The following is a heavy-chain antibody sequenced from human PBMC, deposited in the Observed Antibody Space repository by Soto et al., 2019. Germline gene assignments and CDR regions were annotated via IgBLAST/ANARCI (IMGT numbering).Heavy chain of an antibody. Sequence: QVQLVESGGGLVKPGGSLRLSCVASGFTFNDYYMSWIRQAPGKGLEWVSYISSSSGYTNYADSVKGRFTTSRDNARNSLYLQMNSLRAEDTAVYYCARGGTTVTYFWGQGTLVTVSS. CDR2: ISSSSGYT. J-gene: IGHJ4*02. V-gene: IGHV3-11*06. CDR1: GFTFNDYY. CDR3: ARGGTTVTYF. D-gene: IGHD4-17*01.